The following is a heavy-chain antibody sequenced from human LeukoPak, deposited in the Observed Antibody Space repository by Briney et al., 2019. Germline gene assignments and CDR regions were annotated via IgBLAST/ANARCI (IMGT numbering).Heavy chain of an antibody. D-gene: IGHD1-26*01. J-gene: IGHJ4*02. Sequence: ASVKVSFKASGGTFSSYAISWVRQAPGQGLEWMGGIIPIFGTANYAQKFQGRVTITTDESTSTAYMELSSLRSEDTAVYYCARAVGATRWGFDYWGQGTLVTVSS. CDR3: ARAVGATRWGFDY. V-gene: IGHV1-69*05. CDR2: IIPIFGTA. CDR1: GGTFSSYA.